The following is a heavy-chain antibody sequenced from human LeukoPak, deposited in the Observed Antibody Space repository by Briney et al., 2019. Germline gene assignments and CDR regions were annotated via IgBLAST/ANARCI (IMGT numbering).Heavy chain of an antibody. CDR3: ARRYCSGGSCYSFAFDI. J-gene: IGHJ3*02. D-gene: IGHD2-15*01. CDR1: GYSFTSYW. CDR2: IYPGDSDT. Sequence: GESLKISCKGSGYSFTSYWIGWVRQLPGKGLEWMGIIYPGDSDTSYSPSFQGQVTISADKSITAAYLQWSSLKASDTAMYYCARRYCSGGSCYSFAFDIWGQGTMVTVSS. V-gene: IGHV5-51*01.